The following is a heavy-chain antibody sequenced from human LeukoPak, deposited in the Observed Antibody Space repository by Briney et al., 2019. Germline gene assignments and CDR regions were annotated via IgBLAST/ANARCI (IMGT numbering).Heavy chain of an antibody. CDR1: GFTFDDYA. CDR3: AIDNDYDILTGYLDY. J-gene: IGHJ4*02. V-gene: IGHV3-9*03. CDR2: ISWNSGSI. D-gene: IGHD3-9*01. Sequence: GGSLRLSXAASGFTFDDYAMHWVRQAPGKGLEWVSGISWNSGSIGYADSVKGRFTISRDNAKNSLYLQMNSLRAEDMALYYCAIDNDYDILTGYLDYWGQGTLVTVSS.